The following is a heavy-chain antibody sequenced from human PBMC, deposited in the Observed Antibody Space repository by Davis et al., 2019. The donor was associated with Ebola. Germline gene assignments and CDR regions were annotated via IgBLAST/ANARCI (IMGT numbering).Heavy chain of an antibody. CDR3: ARDPGSSWRQFDY. Sequence: AASVKVSCKASGYTFTSYYMHWVRQAPGQGLEWMGIINPSGGSTSYAQKFQGRVTMTTDTSTSTAYMELRSLRSDDTAVYYCARDPGSSWRQFDYWGQGTLVTVSS. J-gene: IGHJ4*02. CDR2: INPSGGST. V-gene: IGHV1-46*01. D-gene: IGHD6-13*01. CDR1: GYTFTSYY.